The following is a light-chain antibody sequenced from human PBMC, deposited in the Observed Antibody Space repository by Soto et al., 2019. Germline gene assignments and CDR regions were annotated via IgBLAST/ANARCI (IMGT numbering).Light chain of an antibody. Sequence: AIQMTQSPSSLSASVGDRVTITCRASQGIRNDLGWYQQKPGKAPNLLIYAASSLQSGVPSRFSGSGSGTDFTLTISSLHLEYFATYYRQQDYNPPRPFGQGRRRESK. CDR3: QQDYNPPRP. V-gene: IGKV1-6*01. J-gene: IGKJ5*01. CDR1: QGIRND. CDR2: AAS.